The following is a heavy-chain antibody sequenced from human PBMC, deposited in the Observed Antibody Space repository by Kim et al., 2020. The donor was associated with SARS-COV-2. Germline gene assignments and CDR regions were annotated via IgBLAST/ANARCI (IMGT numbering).Heavy chain of an antibody. CDR2: IYYSGST. Sequence: SETLSLTCTVSGDSISGYFCTWIRQPPGKGLEWIGYIYYSGSTNYNPSLKSRVTISVDTSKNQFSLKLSSVTAADTAVYYCARAKPARLCGMDVWGQGTT. CDR3: ARAKPARLCGMDV. D-gene: IGHD3-16*01. J-gene: IGHJ6*02. V-gene: IGHV4-59*01. CDR1: GDSISGYF.